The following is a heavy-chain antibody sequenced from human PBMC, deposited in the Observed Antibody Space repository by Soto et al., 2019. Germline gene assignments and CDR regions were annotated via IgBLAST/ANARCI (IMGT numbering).Heavy chain of an antibody. CDR1: GFSLSTSGVG. Sequence: QITLKESGPTLVKPTQTLTLTCTFSGFSLSTSGVGVGWIRQPPGKALEWLALIYWNDDKRYSTSLKSRLTITKDTSKNQVVLTMTSMDPVDTVTYYCAHTLIASWFDPWGPGNLVTVSS. D-gene: IGHD3-22*01. CDR2: IYWNDDK. J-gene: IGHJ5*02. V-gene: IGHV2-5*01. CDR3: AHTLIASWFDP.